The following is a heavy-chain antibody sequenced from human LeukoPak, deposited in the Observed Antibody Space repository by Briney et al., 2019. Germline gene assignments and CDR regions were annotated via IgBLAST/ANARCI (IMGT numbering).Heavy chain of an antibody. V-gene: IGHV3-74*01. CDR1: GFTFSSYW. J-gene: IGHJ4*02. CDR3: ARDQVSSGWYGGGIDY. CDR2: INSDGSST. D-gene: IGHD6-19*01. Sequence: GGSLRLSCAASGFTFSSYWMHWVRPAPGKGLVWVSRINSDGSSTSYADSVKGRFTISRDNAKNTLYLQMNSLRAEDTAVYYCARDQVSSGWYGGGIDYWGQGTLVTVSS.